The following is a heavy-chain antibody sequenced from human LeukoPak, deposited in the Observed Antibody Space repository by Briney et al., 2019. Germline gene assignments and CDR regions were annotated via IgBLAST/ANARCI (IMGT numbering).Heavy chain of an antibody. V-gene: IGHV4-39*07. J-gene: IGHJ4*02. CDR1: GGSISTSSYY. CDR3: ARHPGYSGYAGY. Sequence: SETLSLTCTVSGGSISTSSYYWGWVRQPPGKGLEWIGNNSGSTYYSPSLKSRVTISLDTSRNQFSLKLNSVTAADTAVYYCARHPGYSGYAGYWGQGTLVTVSS. CDR2: NSGST. D-gene: IGHD5-12*01.